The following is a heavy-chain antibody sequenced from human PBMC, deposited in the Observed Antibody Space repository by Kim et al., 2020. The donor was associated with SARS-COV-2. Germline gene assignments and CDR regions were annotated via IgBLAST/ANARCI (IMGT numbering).Heavy chain of an antibody. D-gene: IGHD6-19*01. J-gene: IGHJ3*02. Sequence: ASVKVSCKVSGYTLTELSMHWVRQAPGKGLEWMGGFDPEDGETIYAQKFQGRVTMTEDTSTDTAYMELSSLRSEDTAVYYCATAWIAVAGWDHDAFDIWGQGTMVTVSS. CDR1: GYTLTELS. V-gene: IGHV1-24*01. CDR2: FDPEDGET. CDR3: ATAWIAVAGWDHDAFDI.